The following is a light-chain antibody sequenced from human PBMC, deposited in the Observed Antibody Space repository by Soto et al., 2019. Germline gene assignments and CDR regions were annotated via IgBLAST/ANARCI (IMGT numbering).Light chain of an antibody. CDR2: GAS. V-gene: IGKV3-20*01. CDR3: QQYGSSPT. Sequence: IGMTQSPATLSVSPGERATLSCRASQTIYSNVAWYQQRPGQPPRLLIYGASNRATGIPDRFSGSGSGTDFTLTISRLEPEDFAVYYCQQYGSSPTFGQGTRLEIK. CDR1: QTIYSN. J-gene: IGKJ5*01.